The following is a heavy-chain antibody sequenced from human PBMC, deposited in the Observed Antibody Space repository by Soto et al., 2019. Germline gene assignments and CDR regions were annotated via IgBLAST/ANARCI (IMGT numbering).Heavy chain of an antibody. J-gene: IGHJ6*02. CDR1: GGTFSSYP. CDR2: IIPIFGTV. CDR3: ARDSHPPALSGDIMRWDV. V-gene: IGHV1-69*13. D-gene: IGHD2-15*01. Sequence: SVNVSCKSSGGTFSSYPVSWVRRAPGQGLEWMGGIIPIFGTVIYAQQFQGRVTITADESTKTAYMELRSLRFEDTAVYYCARDSHPPALSGDIMRWDVWGQGTTVTVSS.